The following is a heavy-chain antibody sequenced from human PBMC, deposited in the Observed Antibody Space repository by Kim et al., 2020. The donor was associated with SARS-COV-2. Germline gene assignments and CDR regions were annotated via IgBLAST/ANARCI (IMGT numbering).Heavy chain of an antibody. CDR1: GGSISSYY. CDR2: IYYSGST. CDR3: ASSMGGGSCYSCYYYGMDV. V-gene: IGHV4-59*01. J-gene: IGHJ6*02. D-gene: IGHD2-15*01. Sequence: SETLSLTCTVSGGSISSYYWSWIRQPPGKGLEWIGYIYYSGSTNYNPSLKSRVTISVDTSKNQFSLKLSSVTAADTAVYYCASSMGGGSCYSCYYYGMDVWGQGTTVTVSS.